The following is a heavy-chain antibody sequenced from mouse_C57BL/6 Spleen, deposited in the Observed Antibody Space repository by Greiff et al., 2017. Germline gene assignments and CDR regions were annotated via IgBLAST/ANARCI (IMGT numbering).Heavy chain of an antibody. D-gene: IGHD1-1*01. CDR1: GYTFTSYW. Sequence: QVQLQQPGAELVKPGASVKLSCKASGYTFTSYWMHWVKQRPGQGLEWIGMIHPNSGSTNYNQKFKSKATLTVDKSSSTAYMQLSSLTSEDSAVYYCARSYGSRIDYWGQGTTLTVSS. CDR3: ARSYGSRIDY. CDR2: IHPNSGST. V-gene: IGHV1-64*01. J-gene: IGHJ2*01.